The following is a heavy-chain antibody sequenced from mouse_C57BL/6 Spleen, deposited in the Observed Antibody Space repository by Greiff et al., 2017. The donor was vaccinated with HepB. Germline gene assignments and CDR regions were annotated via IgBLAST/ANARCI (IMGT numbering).Heavy chain of an antibody. CDR2: IYPSDSET. V-gene: IGHV1-61*01. J-gene: IGHJ3*01. D-gene: IGHD4-1*01. Sequence: QVQLQQPGAELVRPGSSVKLSCKASGYTFTSYWMDWVKQRPGQGLEWIGNIYPSDSETHYNQKFKDKATLTVDKSSSIAYMQLSSLTSEDSAVYYCAREGTGTFSFAYWGQGTLVTVSA. CDR3: AREGTGTFSFAY. CDR1: GYTFTSYW.